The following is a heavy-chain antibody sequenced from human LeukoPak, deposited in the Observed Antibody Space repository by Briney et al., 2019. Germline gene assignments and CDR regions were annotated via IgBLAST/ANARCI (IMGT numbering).Heavy chain of an antibody. Sequence: GGSLRLSCAASGFTFSSYAMHWVRQAPGKGLEWVAVISYDGSNKYYADSVKGRFTISRDNSKNTLYLQMNSLRAEDTAVYYCARGPSRENCWGQGTLVTVSS. V-gene: IGHV3-30-3*01. CDR3: ARGPSRENC. CDR2: ISYDGSNK. D-gene: IGHD3-10*01. CDR1: GFTFSSYA. J-gene: IGHJ4*02.